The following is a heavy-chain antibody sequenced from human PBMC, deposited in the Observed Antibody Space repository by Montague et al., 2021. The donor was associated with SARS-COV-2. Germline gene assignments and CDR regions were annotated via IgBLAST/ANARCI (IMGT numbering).Heavy chain of an antibody. CDR3: ASGDDKGSGYLDV. CDR2: INHSGTT. Sequence: SETLSLTCAVFDGSFSNFYCGWIRQPPGKGLEWIGEINHSGTTNXTPSLKSRVAISVDTSKNQFSLKLNSLTAADAAVYYCASGDDKGSGYLDVWGQGTTVTVSS. J-gene: IGHJ6*02. D-gene: IGHD6-25*01. CDR1: DGSFSNFY. V-gene: IGHV4-34*01.